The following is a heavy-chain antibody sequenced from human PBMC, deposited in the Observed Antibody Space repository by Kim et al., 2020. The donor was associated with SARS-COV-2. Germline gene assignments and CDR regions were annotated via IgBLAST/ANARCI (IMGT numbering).Heavy chain of an antibody. Sequence: GGSLRLSCAASGFTFSSYAMSWVRQAPGKGLEWVSAISGSGGSTYYADSVKGRFTISRDNSKNTLYLQMNSLRAEDTAVYYCAKPYCSGGSCYFYYYYYGLDVWGEGTTLTVSS. CDR3: AKPYCSGGSCYFYYYYYGLDV. CDR1: GFTFSSYA. V-gene: IGHV3-23*01. J-gene: IGHJ6*02. CDR2: ISGSGGST. D-gene: IGHD2-15*01.